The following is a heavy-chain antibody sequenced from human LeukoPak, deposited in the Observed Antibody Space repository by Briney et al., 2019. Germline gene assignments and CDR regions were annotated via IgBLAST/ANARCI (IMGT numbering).Heavy chain of an antibody. V-gene: IGHV4-4*02. CDR3: ARGFYGSARYSRLGFHAFDV. J-gene: IGHJ3*01. CDR2: INNSGTT. Sequence: SGTLSLTCAASGGSISSNNWSRWLRQPPGKRQGGFGEINNSGTTDYNPSLQSRGTISVDKSKKQCSLKLSSVTAADTAVYYCARGFYGSARYSRLGFHAFDVWGQGTMGTVSS. D-gene: IGHD3-10*01. CDR1: GGSISSNNW.